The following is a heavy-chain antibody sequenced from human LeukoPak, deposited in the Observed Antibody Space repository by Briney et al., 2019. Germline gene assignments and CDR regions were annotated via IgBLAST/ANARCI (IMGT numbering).Heavy chain of an antibody. CDR1: GYSFTSYW. J-gene: IGHJ3*02. CDR3: ARHWDLENAFEI. Sequence: GESLKISCKGSGYSFTSYWISWVRQMPGKGLEWMGKIDPSDSYTNYSASFQGHVTILADKSFSTAYLQWSSLKASDTAMYYCARHWDLENAFEIWGHGTMVTVSS. CDR2: IDPSDSYT. D-gene: IGHD1-26*01. V-gene: IGHV5-10-1*01.